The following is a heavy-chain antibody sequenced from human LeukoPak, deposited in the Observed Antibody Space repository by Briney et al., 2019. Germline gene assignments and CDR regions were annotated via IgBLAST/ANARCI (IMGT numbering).Heavy chain of an antibody. D-gene: IGHD2-21*02. CDR2: IYHSGST. CDR3: ARGGDDEHHFDY. CDR1: GGSISSSNW. J-gene: IGHJ4*02. Sequence: SRTLSPTCAVSGGSISSSNWWSWVLQPPGKGLEWIGEIYHSGSTNYNPSLKSRVTISVDKSKNQFPLKLSSVTAADTAVYYCARGGDDEHHFDYWGQGTLVTVSS. V-gene: IGHV4-4*02.